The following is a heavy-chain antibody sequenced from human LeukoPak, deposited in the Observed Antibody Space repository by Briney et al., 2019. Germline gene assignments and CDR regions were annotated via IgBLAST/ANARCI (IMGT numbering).Heavy chain of an antibody. CDR1: GFTFSSNW. CDR3: ARFNMVRGVYYGMDV. Sequence: GGSLRLSCAASGFTFSSNWMSWVRQAPGKGLEWVASIKKDGSEKYYVDSVKGRFTISRDDAKNSLYLQMNSLRAEDTAAYYCARFNMVRGVYYGMDVWGQGTTITVSS. CDR2: IKKDGSEK. J-gene: IGHJ6*02. V-gene: IGHV3-7*02. D-gene: IGHD3-10*01.